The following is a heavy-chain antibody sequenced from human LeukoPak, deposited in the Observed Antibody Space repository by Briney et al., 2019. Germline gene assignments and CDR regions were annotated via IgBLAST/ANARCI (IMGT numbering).Heavy chain of an antibody. D-gene: IGHD3-3*01. CDR3: ARDQARFLEWLLSDYFDY. J-gene: IGHJ4*02. V-gene: IGHV1-18*01. CDR1: GYTFTSYG. Sequence: ASVKVSCKASGYTFTSYGISWVRQAPGQGLEWMGWISAYNGNTNYAQKLQGRVTMTTETSTSTAYMELRSLRSDDTAVYYCARDQARFLEWLLSDYFDYWGQGTLVTVSS. CDR2: ISAYNGNT.